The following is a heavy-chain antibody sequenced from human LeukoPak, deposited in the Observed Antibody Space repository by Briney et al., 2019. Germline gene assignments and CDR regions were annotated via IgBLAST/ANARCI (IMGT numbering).Heavy chain of an antibody. J-gene: IGHJ4*02. V-gene: IGHV4-38-2*01. CDR2: IYHSGST. D-gene: IGHD5-12*01. Sequence: SETLSLNCAVSGYSISSGYYWGWIRQPPGKGLEWIGSIYHSGSTYYNPSLKSRVTISVDTSKNQFSLKLSSVTAADTAVYYCARWDSGYDYFDYWGQGTLVTVSS. CDR3: ARWDSGYDYFDY. CDR1: GYSISSGYY.